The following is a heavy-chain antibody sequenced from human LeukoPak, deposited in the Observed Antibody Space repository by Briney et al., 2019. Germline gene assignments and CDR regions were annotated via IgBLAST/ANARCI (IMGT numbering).Heavy chain of an antibody. CDR3: ARARITTYNWFDP. CDR1: SGSISSYS. J-gene: IGHJ5*02. Sequence: SETLSLTCTVSSGSISSYSWSWIRQSPGKGLEWIGYIYYNGSTNYNPSLKSRVTISIDTSKNQFSLKLSSVTAADTAVYYCARARITTYNWFDPWGQGTLVTVSS. D-gene: IGHD3-3*01. V-gene: IGHV4-59*01. CDR2: IYYNGST.